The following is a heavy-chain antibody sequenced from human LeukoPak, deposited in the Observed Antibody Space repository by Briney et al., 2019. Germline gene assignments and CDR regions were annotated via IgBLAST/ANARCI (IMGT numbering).Heavy chain of an antibody. CDR2: ISGGNGNTYYA. CDR3: AKFYDILTGYFDY. V-gene: IGHV3-23*01. J-gene: IGHJ4*02. CDR1: GFPFGSYA. D-gene: IGHD3-9*01. Sequence: GGSLRLSCAASGFPFGSYAMSWVRQSPGKGLEWVSAISGGNGNTYYAYYAGSVRGRFTISRDSSKNTLYLQMNSLRAEDTAVYYCAKFYDILTGYFDYWGQGTLVTVSS.